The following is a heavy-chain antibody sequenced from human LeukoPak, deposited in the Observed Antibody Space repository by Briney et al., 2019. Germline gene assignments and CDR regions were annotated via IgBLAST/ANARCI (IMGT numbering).Heavy chain of an antibody. V-gene: IGHV3-23*01. CDR3: AKDLLGDYEDAFDI. D-gene: IGHD3-16*01. CDR2: ISGSGGST. Sequence: ISGSGGSTYYAASVKGRFTISRDNSKNTLYLQMNSLRAEDMAVYYCAKDLLGDYEDAFDIWGQGTMVTVSS. J-gene: IGHJ3*02.